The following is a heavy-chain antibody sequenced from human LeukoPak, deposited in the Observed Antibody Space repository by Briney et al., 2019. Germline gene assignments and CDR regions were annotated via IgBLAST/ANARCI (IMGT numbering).Heavy chain of an antibody. CDR3: RRARWNYDNYGMDV. D-gene: IGHD1-7*01. CDR1: GFTFSNYW. Sequence: GGSLRLSCAASGFTFSNYWMQWVRQVPGKGLVWVSRINSDGSSRDCAETVKGRFTISRDNAKNTLYLQMNSLRAEDTAVYYCRRARWNYDNYGMDVWGQGTTVTVSS. J-gene: IGHJ6*02. CDR2: INSDGSSR. V-gene: IGHV3-74*01.